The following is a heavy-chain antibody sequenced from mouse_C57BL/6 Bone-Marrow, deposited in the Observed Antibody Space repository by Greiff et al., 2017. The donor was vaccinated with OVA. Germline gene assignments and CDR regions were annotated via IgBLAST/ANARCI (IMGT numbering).Heavy chain of an antibody. V-gene: IGHV5-16*01. Sequence: VESEGGLVQPGSSMKLSCTASGFTFSDYYMAWVRQVPEKGLEWVANINYDGSSTYYLDSLKSRFIISRDNAKNILYLQMSSLKSEDTATYYCARDPLDYWGQGTTLTVSS. J-gene: IGHJ2*01. CDR3: ARDPLDY. CDR1: GFTFSDYY. CDR2: INYDGSST.